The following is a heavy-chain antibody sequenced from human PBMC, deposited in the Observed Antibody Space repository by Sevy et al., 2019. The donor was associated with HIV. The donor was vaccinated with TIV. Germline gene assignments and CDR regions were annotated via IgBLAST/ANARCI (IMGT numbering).Heavy chain of an antibody. CDR1: GFTFSDYY. CDR2: ISSSGSTI. D-gene: IGHD3-9*01. V-gene: IGHV3-11*01. J-gene: IGHJ6*02. Sequence: GGSLRLSCAASGFTFSDYYMSWIRQAPGKGLEWVSYISSSGSTIYYADSVKGRFTISRDNAKNSLYLQMNSLRAEDAAVYYYARISSLRYFDWQYYYYYGMDVWGQGTTVTVSS. CDR3: ARISSLRYFDWQYYYYYGMDV.